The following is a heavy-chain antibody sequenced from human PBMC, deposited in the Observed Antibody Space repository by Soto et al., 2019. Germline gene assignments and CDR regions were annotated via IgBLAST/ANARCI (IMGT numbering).Heavy chain of an antibody. CDR1: GGSISPYY. J-gene: IGHJ4*02. CDR2: IYYSGTT. CDR3: ARASGSYYFDY. V-gene: IGHV4-59*01. D-gene: IGHD1-26*01. Sequence: SETLSLTCTVSGGSISPYYWSWIRQPPGKGLEWIGYIYYSGTTNYNPSLKSRVTISVDTSKNQFSLKLSSVTAADTAVYYCARASGSYYFDYWGQGALVTV.